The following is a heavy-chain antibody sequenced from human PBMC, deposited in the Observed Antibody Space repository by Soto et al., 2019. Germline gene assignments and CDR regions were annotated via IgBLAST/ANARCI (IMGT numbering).Heavy chain of an antibody. V-gene: IGHV4-34*01. CDR2: INHSGST. CDR1: GGSFSGYD. CDR3: ARGSSSGWQLNAFDI. J-gene: IGHJ3*02. D-gene: IGHD6-19*01. Sequence: SETLSLTGAGYGGSFSGYDWSWIRQPPGKGLEWIGEINHSGSTNYNPSLKSRVTISVDTSKNQFSLKLSSVTAADTAVYYCARGSSSGWQLNAFDIWGQGTMVTVSS.